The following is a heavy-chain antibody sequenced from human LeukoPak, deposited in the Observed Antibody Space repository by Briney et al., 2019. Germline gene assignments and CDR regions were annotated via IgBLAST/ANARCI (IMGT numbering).Heavy chain of an antibody. CDR1: GFTFSNYA. Sequence: GGSLRLSCAASGFTFSNYAMNWVRQAPGKGLEWVSSSGTASDPYYADSVRGRFTVSRDNSKNTLYLQMNSLRAEDTAVYYCAKGRSPSYDSRQGWIDPWGQGTLVTVSS. D-gene: IGHD3-22*01. CDR2: SGTASDP. J-gene: IGHJ5*02. V-gene: IGHV3-23*01. CDR3: AKGRSPSYDSRQGWIDP.